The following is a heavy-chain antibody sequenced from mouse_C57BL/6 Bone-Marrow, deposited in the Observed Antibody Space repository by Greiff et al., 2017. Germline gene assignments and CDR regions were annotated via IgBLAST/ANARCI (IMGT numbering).Heavy chain of an antibody. Sequence: QVQLQQPGVELVRPGSSVKLSCKASGYTFTSYWMDWVKQRPGQGLEWIGNIYPSDSETHYNQKFKDKATLTVDKSSSTAYMQLSSLTSEDSAVYYCASLYDYGYWYFDVWGTGTTVTVSS. CDR2: IYPSDSET. CDR1: GYTFTSYW. J-gene: IGHJ1*03. CDR3: ASLYDYGYWYFDV. D-gene: IGHD2-4*01. V-gene: IGHV1-61*01.